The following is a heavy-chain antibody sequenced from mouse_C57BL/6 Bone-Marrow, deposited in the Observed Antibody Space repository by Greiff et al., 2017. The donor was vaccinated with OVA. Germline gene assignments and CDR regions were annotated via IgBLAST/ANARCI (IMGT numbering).Heavy chain of an antibody. CDR3: ARGGLRQTWFAY. J-gene: IGHJ3*01. CDR2: ISYSGST. CDR1: GYSITSGYD. Sequence: VQLKESGPGMVKPSQSLSLTCTVTGYSITSGYDWHWIRHFPGNKLEWMGYISYSGSTNYNPSLKSRISITHDTSKNHFFLKLNSVTTEDTATYYCARGGLRQTWFAYWGQGTLVTVSA. V-gene: IGHV3-1*01. D-gene: IGHD2-4*01.